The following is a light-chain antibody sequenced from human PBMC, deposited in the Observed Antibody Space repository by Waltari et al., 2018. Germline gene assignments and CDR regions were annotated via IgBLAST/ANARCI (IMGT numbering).Light chain of an antibody. J-gene: IGKJ3*01. CDR2: DAF. V-gene: IGKV3-20*01. Sequence: ELVLTQSPGTLSVSPGERATLSCRASQSVSSSYLAWYQQRPGQAPRLLIYDAFIRATGIPDKFSGSGSGTDFTLTISRLEPEDFAVYYCQQYGTSPFTFGPGTKVDIK. CDR1: QSVSSSY. CDR3: QQYGTSPFT.